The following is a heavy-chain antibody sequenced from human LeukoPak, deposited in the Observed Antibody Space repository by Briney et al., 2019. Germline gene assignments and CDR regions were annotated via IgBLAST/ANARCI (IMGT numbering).Heavy chain of an antibody. J-gene: IGHJ4*02. CDR2: IKQDGSEK. D-gene: IGHD6-13*01. CDR1: GFSVSGYW. CDR3: AKEWQGGIAAAGTRIEGDY. Sequence: GGSLRLSCAVSGFSVSGYWMTWVRQAPGKGLEWVANIKQDGSEKNYVDSVKGRFTISRDNAENSLFLQMNSLRVEDTAVYYCAKEWQGGIAAAGTRIEGDYWGQGTLVAVSS. V-gene: IGHV3-7*01.